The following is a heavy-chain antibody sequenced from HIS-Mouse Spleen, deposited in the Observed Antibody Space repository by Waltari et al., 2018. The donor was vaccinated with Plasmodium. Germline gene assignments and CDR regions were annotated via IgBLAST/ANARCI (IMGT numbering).Heavy chain of an antibody. CDR2: IYYSGST. J-gene: IGHJ4*02. Sequence: QVQLQESGPGLVKPSETLSLTCTVSGGSISSYYWSWIRQPPVKGLEWIGYIYYSGSTNYNPSLKSRVTISVDTSKNQFSLKLSSVTAADTAVYYCARLRYSYGYFDYWGQGTLVTVSS. CDR3: ARLRYSYGYFDY. V-gene: IGHV4-59*08. CDR1: GGSISSYY. D-gene: IGHD5-18*01.